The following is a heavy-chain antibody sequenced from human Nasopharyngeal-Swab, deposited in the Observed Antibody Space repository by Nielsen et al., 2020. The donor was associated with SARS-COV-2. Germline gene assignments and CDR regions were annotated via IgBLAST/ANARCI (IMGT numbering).Heavy chain of an antibody. CDR2: IWYDGSNK. Sequence: GGSLRLSCAASGFTFSSYGMHWVRQAPGKGLEWVAVIWYDGSNKYYADSVKGRFTISRDNSKNTLYLQMNSLRAEDTAVYYCARDGSTDFYYDILTGYIDYWGQGTLVTVSS. D-gene: IGHD3-9*01. J-gene: IGHJ4*02. V-gene: IGHV3-33*01. CDR1: GFTFSSYG. CDR3: ARDGSTDFYYDILTGYIDY.